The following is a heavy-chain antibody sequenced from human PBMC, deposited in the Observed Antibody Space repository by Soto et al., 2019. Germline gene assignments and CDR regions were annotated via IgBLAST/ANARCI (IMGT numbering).Heavy chain of an antibody. CDR3: ARHDPATVTTFN. J-gene: IGHJ4*02. Sequence: SETLSLTCTVSGGSISSSSYYWGWIRQPPGKGLEWIGSIYYSGSTYYNPSLKSRVTISVDTSKNQFSLKLSSVTAADTAVYYCARHDPATVTTFNWGQGTLVTVSS. D-gene: IGHD4-17*01. CDR2: IYYSGST. CDR1: GGSISSSSYY. V-gene: IGHV4-39*01.